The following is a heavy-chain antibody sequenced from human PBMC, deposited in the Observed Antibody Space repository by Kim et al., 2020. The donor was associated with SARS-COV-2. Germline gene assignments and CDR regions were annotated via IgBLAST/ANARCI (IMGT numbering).Heavy chain of an antibody. V-gene: IGHV4-39*01. CDR1: GGSISSSSYY. Sequence: SETLSLTCTVSGGSISSSSYYWGWIRQPPGKGLEWIGSIYYSGSTYYNPSLKSRVTISVDTSKNQFSLKLSSVTAADTAVYYCARYSSSWHHFDYWGQGTLVTVSS. CDR2: IYYSGST. CDR3: ARYSSSWHHFDY. D-gene: IGHD6-13*01. J-gene: IGHJ4*02.